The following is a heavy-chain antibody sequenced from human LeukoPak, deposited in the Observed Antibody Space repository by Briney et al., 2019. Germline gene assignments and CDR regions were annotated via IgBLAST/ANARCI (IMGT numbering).Heavy chain of an antibody. CDR3: ARGRAGIAAAGFDY. V-gene: IGHV3-30-3*01. CDR2: ISFDGGNK. Sequence: GGSLRLSCANSGFTFSMSAMHWVRLDPGKGLDWVAVISFDGGNKFYADSVKGRFSISRDNSKNTLYLQMNSLGRDDTAVYFCARGRAGIAAAGFDYWGQGTLVTVSS. D-gene: IGHD6-13*01. CDR1: GFTFSMSA. J-gene: IGHJ4*02.